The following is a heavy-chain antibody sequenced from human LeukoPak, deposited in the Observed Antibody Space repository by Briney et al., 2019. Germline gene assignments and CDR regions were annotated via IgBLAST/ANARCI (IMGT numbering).Heavy chain of an antibody. J-gene: IGHJ4*02. D-gene: IGHD3-22*01. CDR2: IKQDGSEK. CDR3: ARDKGDYDTSGSLFVF. V-gene: IGHV3-7*03. Sequence: PGGSLRLSCVASGFPFSSYWMTWVRQAPGKGLEWVANIKQDGSEKSYVDSVKGRFTISRDNAKNSLYLQMNYLRAEDTAVYYCARDKGDYDTSGSLFVFGGQGTLVTVSS. CDR1: GFPFSSYW.